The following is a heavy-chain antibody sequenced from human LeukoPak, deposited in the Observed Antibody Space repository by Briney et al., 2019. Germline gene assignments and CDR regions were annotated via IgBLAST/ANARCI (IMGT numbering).Heavy chain of an antibody. D-gene: IGHD5-24*01. CDR1: GFTFDDYG. CDR3: ARDVSGDGYNKFDY. CDR2: ISTGSRHI. J-gene: IGHJ4*02. V-gene: IGHV3-21*06. Sequence: GGSLRLSCAASGFTFDDYGMNWVRQAPGKGLELVSSISTGSRHIYYAASVKGRFTISRDDAKNSVYLQMNGLRAEDTAVYYCARDVSGDGYNKFDYWGQGTLVTVSP.